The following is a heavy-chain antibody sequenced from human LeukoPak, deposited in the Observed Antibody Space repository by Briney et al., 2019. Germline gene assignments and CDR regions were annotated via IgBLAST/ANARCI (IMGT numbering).Heavy chain of an antibody. CDR3: AKRPAQILRGIIPGLVDY. V-gene: IGHV3-23*01. D-gene: IGHD3-16*02. CDR2: ISDSGGGT. Sequence: GGSLRLSCAASGFTFSSYAMSWVRQAPGKGLEWVSAISDSGGGTYYADSVKGRFTISRDNSKNTLYLQMNSLRAEDTAVYFCAKRPAQILRGIIPGLVDYWGQGTLVTVSS. J-gene: IGHJ4*02. CDR1: GFTFSSYA.